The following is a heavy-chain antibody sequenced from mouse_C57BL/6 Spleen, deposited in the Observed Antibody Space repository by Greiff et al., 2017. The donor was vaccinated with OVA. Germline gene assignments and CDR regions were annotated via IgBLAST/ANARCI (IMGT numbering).Heavy chain of an antibody. CDR2: IDPETGGT. CDR3: TRSRNYYAMDY. CDR1: GYTFTDYE. Sequence: VQLQQSGAELVRPGASVTLSCKASGYTFTDYEMHWVKQTPVHGLEWIGAIDPETGGTAYNQKFKGKAILTADESSSTAYMELRSLTSEDSAVYYCTRSRNYYAMDYWGQGTSVTVSS. J-gene: IGHJ4*01. V-gene: IGHV1-15*01. D-gene: IGHD2-1*01.